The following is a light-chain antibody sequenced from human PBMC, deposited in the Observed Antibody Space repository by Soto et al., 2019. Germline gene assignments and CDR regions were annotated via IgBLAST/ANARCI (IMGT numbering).Light chain of an antibody. CDR3: QPKCISST. CDR1: QSVSNNY. V-gene: IGKV3-20*01. CDR2: GAS. Sequence: VLTQYPGPLSFSPGERATPFSWASQSVSNNYLAWYQQKPGQAPSLLIYGASNRTTVIPDRFSGSGSGIDFTLTISRLEPEDLAVYYCQPKCISSTFGEGTKVAIK. J-gene: IGKJ4*01.